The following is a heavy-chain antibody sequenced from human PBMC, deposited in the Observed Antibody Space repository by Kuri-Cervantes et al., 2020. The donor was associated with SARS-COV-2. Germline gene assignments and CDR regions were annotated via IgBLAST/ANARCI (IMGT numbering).Heavy chain of an antibody. CDR1: GFTFSNYA. J-gene: IGHJ4*02. V-gene: IGHV3-64*02. CDR2: ISSNGDST. CDR3: ARVSRSGYLDY. Sequence: GGSLRLSCAASGFTFSNYAMYWVRQAPGKGLEYVSAISSNGDSTYYADSVKGRFTMSRDNSKNTLYLQMGSLRAEDMAVYYCARVSRSGYLDYWGRGTLVTVSS. D-gene: IGHD3-3*01.